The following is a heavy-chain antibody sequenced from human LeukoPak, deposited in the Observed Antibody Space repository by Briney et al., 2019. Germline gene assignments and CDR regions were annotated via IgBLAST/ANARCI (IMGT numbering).Heavy chain of an antibody. CDR2: INHSGST. CDR1: GGSFSGYY. D-gene: IGHD6-13*01. Sequence: SSETLSLTCVVYGGSFSGYYWSWIRQPPGKGLEWIGEINHSGSTNYNPSLKSRVTISVDTSKNQFSLKLSSVTAADTAVYYCARQGAAAVIDYWGQGTLVTVSS. V-gene: IGHV4-34*01. J-gene: IGHJ4*02. CDR3: ARQGAAAVIDY.